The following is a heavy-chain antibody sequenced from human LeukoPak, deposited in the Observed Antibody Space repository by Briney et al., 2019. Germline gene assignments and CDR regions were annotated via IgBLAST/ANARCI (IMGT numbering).Heavy chain of an antibody. J-gene: IGHJ4*02. Sequence: GESLKISCKGSGYSFTSYWIGWVRQMPGKGLEWMGIIYPGDSDTRYSPSFQGQVTISADKSISTAYLQWSSLKASGTAVYYCARLQMIRGVPELDYWGQGTLVTVSS. CDR2: IYPGDSDT. D-gene: IGHD3-10*01. V-gene: IGHV5-51*01. CDR3: ARLQMIRGVPELDY. CDR1: GYSFTSYW.